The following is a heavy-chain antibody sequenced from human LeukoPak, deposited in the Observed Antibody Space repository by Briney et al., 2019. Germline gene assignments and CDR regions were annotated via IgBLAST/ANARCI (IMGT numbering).Heavy chain of an antibody. J-gene: IGHJ5*01. V-gene: IGHV3-23*01. Sequence: GGSLRLSCAASGFTFSTYGLSWVRQAPGKGLEWVSAISSSGDNTYYADSVKGRFTISRDNSKSTPYLQMNSLRAEDTAVYYCAKRPPNTWYDFWGQQTLVTVSS. CDR3: AKRPPNTWYDF. CDR2: ISSSGDNT. CDR1: GFTFSTYG.